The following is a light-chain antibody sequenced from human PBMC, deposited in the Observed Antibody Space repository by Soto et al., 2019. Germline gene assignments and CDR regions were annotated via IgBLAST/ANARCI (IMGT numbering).Light chain of an antibody. V-gene: IGLV2-23*02. CDR1: NTDVGAYTR. J-gene: IGLJ2*01. CDR2: GTS. CDR3: CSFAGRSNFVV. Sequence: QSVLAQPASVSGSPGQSITISCTGTNTDVGAYTRVSWFQLLPGRASRLLIFGTSDRPSGIPDRFSGSKSGNTASLTISGLQPEDEADYYCCSFAGRSNFVVFGGGTKLTVL.